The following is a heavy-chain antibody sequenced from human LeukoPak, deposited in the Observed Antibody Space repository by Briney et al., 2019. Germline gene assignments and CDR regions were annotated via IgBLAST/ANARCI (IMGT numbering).Heavy chain of an antibody. CDR1: GGSISSGGYY. Sequence: SETLSLTCTVSGGSISSGGYYWSWIRQHPGKGLEWIGYIYYSGSTYYNPSLKSRVTISVDTSKNQFSLKLSSVTAADTAVYYCARYESTMVRGVITPYAFDIWGHGTMVTVSS. CDR3: ARYESTMVRGVITPYAFDI. J-gene: IGHJ3*02. V-gene: IGHV4-31*03. D-gene: IGHD3-10*01. CDR2: IYYSGST.